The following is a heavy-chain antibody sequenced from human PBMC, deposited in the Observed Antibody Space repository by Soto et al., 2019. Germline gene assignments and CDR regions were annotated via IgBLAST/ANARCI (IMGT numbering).Heavy chain of an antibody. J-gene: IGHJ4*02. CDR2: ISYDGSNT. V-gene: IGHV3-30*18. CDR3: AKDRSGYCSPWDD. D-gene: IGHD5-18*01. CDR1: GFTFSSYG. Sequence: GGSLRLSCSASGFTFSSYGMHWVRQAPGKGLEWVAVISYDGSNTYYADSMKGRFTISRDNSKNTLYLQMNSLRAEDTAVYFRAKDRSGYCSPWDDWGQGTLVTVSS.